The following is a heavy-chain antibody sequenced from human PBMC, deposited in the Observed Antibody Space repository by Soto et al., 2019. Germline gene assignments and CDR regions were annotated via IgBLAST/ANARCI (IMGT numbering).Heavy chain of an antibody. D-gene: IGHD5-18*01. CDR2: IKSKTDGGTT. CDR1: GFTFSDAW. J-gene: IGHJ4*02. V-gene: IGHV3-15*01. Sequence: EVQLVESGGGLVKPGGSLRLSCAASGFTFSDAWMSWVRQAPGKGLEWVGRIKSKTDGGTTDYAAPVKGRFAISREDSKDTLYLQMNSLKTDDTAVYYCTTVRGRRAGYAQDYWGQGTLVTVSS. CDR3: TTVRGRRAGYAQDY.